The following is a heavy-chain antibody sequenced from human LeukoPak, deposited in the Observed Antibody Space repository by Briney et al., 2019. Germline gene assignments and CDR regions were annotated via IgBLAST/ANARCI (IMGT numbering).Heavy chain of an antibody. V-gene: IGHV3-15*01. J-gene: IGHJ4*02. CDR1: GFTFSNAW. D-gene: IGHD1-26*01. CDR2: IKSKTDGGTT. CDR3: TTDGEWEPGDY. Sequence: GGSLRLSSAASGFTFSNAWMSWVRQAPGKGLEWVGRIKSKTDGGTTDYAAPVNGRFTISRDDSKNTLYLQMNSLKTEDTAVYYCTTDGEWEPGDYWGQGTLVTVSS.